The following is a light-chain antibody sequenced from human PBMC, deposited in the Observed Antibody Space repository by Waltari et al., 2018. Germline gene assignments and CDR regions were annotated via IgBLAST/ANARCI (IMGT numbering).Light chain of an antibody. V-gene: IGLV2-23*02. J-gene: IGLJ3*02. Sequence: QSALTRPASVSGSPGQSISISCIGPSSDIGSFNLFSWYLQYPGPAPKLLIYDVSQRPSGVSNRFSGSKSGNTASLTISGLQAEDEAIYYCCSYAGSRTWVFGGGAKLTVL. CDR1: SSDIGSFNL. CDR2: DVS. CDR3: CSYAGSRTWV.